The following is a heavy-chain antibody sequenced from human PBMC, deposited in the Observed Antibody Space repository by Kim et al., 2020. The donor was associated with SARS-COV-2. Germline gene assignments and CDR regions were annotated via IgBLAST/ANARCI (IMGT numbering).Heavy chain of an antibody. CDR2: IYYSGST. CDR3: ARLKLRTGYSSGWYAHYYYYYGMDV. J-gene: IGHJ6*02. D-gene: IGHD6-19*01. V-gene: IGHV4-59*01. CDR1: GGSISSYY. Sequence: SETLSLTCTVSGGSISSYYWSWIRQPPGKGLEWIGYIYYSGSTNYNPSLKSRVTISVDTSKNQFSLKLSSVTAADTAVYYCARLKLRTGYSSGWYAHYYYYYGMDVWGQGTTVTVSS.